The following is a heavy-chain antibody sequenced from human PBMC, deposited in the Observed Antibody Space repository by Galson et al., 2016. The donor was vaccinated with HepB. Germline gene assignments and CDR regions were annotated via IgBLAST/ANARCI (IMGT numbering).Heavy chain of an antibody. CDR2: ISGRGGRT. Sequence: SLRLSCAASGFTFSHYAMNRVRQAPGKGLDWVSGISGRGGRTYYGNSVKGRFTISRDTSKNTLYLPMNNLRVEDTAVYYCVKEGAWFGGDWFDPWGQGTLVIVPS. D-gene: IGHD3-10*01. J-gene: IGHJ5*01. CDR1: GFTFSHYA. CDR3: VKEGAWFGGDWFDP. V-gene: IGHV3-23*01.